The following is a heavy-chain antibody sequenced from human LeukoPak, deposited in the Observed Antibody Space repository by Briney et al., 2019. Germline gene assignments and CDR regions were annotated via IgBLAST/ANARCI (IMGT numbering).Heavy chain of an antibody. CDR3: AKAGGLLQGYYYYFMDV. Sequence: GGSLRLSCAASGFTFSSSWMHWVRQAPGKGLVWVSRITRDGSSTTYADSVKGRFTTSRDNAKNTLYLQMDSLRDDDTAVYYCAKAGGLLQGYYYYFMDVWGKGTTVTVSS. D-gene: IGHD2-15*01. CDR2: ITRDGSST. V-gene: IGHV3-74*01. CDR1: GFTFSSSW. J-gene: IGHJ6*03.